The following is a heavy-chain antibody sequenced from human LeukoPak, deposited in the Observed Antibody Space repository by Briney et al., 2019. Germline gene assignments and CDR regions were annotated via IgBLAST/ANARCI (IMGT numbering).Heavy chain of an antibody. V-gene: IGHV3-23*01. CDR3: ARALLGYCSSTSCPYYFDY. CDR1: GFNFSSYA. Sequence: GGSLRLSCAASGFNFSSYAMSWVRQAPGKGLEWLSAISGSGGSTYYADSVKGRFTISRGNSKNTLYLQMNSLRAEDTAVYYCARALLGYCSSTSCPYYFDYWGQGTLVTVPS. D-gene: IGHD2-2*01. J-gene: IGHJ4*02. CDR2: ISGSGGST.